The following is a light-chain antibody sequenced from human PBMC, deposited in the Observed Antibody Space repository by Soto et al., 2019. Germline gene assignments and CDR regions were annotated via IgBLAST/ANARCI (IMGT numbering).Light chain of an antibody. J-gene: IGLJ2*01. V-gene: IGLV1-36*01. CDR1: SSNIGNNA. Sequence: QSVLTQPPSVSEAPRQRVTISCSGSSSNIGNNAVNWYQQLPGKAPKLLIYYDDLLPSGVSDRFSGSKSRTSASLAISGLQSEDEADYYYAAWDDSLNGPVFGGGTKLTVL. CDR2: YDD. CDR3: AAWDDSLNGPV.